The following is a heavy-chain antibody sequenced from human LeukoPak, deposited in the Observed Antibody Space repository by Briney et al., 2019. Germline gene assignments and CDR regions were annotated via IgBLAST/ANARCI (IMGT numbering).Heavy chain of an antibody. CDR1: GYTFVGYY. CDR2: INPDSGGT. D-gene: IGHD2-2*01. Sequence: ASVKVSCKTSGYTFVGYYIHWVRQTPGQGLEWMGWINPDSGGTNYAQKFQGRVTITRDTPISTVYMDLSRLRSDDTAIYYCAIWVRNGAPAALRNFDYWGQGTLVTVSS. V-gene: IGHV1-2*02. CDR3: AIWVRNGAPAALRNFDY. J-gene: IGHJ4*02.